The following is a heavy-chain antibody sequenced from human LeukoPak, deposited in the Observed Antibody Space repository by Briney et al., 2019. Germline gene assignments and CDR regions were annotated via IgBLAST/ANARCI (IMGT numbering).Heavy chain of an antibody. Sequence: GKSLNISCKCSGYSFTSYWIGWVRQMPGKGLEWMGIIYPGDSDTRYSTSFQGQVTIPADKSISTAYLQWSSLKASDTAMYYCARLSYYYGSGSFDYWGQGTLVTVSS. CDR3: ARLSYYYGSGSFDY. CDR1: GYSFTSYW. V-gene: IGHV5-51*01. D-gene: IGHD3-10*01. CDR2: IYPGDSDT. J-gene: IGHJ4*02.